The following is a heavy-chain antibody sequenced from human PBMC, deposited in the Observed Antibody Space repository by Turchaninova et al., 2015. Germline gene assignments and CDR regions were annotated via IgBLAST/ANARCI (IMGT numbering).Heavy chain of an antibody. CDR2: IFRSGGT. D-gene: IGHD4-17*01. CDR1: GSSIRDGYY. V-gene: IGHV4-38-2*01. J-gene: IGHJ6*03. CDR3: AGDYGDSEGFFYHYYMDV. Sequence: GPGLVKPSETLSLTCAVSGSSIRDGYYWGWIRQSPGRGLTWIGSIFRSGGTSYNPSLESRVTISSDTSRNQFSLKLTSMTAADTALYYCAGDYGDSEGFFYHYYMDVWGKGTTVTVSS.